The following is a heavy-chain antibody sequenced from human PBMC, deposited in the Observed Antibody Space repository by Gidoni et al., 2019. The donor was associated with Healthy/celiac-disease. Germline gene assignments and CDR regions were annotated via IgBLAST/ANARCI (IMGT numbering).Heavy chain of an antibody. D-gene: IGHD6-6*01. CDR1: GFTFSSYS. Sequence: EVQLVESGGGLVKPGGSLRLSRAASGFTFSSYSMNWVRPAPGKGLEGGIYISSSSSYIYYADSVKGRFTISRDNAKNSLYLQMNSLRAEDTAVYYCARSGQLVPGLGYWGQGTLVTVSS. CDR2: ISSSSSYI. J-gene: IGHJ4*02. V-gene: IGHV3-21*01. CDR3: ARSGQLVPGLGY.